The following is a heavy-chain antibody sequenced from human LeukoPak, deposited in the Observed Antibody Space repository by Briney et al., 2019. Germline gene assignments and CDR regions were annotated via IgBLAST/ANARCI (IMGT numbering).Heavy chain of an antibody. CDR1: GFTFSSYA. J-gene: IGHJ4*02. Sequence: GRSLRLSCAASGFTFSSYAMHWVRQAPGKGLEWVAVISYDGSNKYYADSVKGRFTISRDNSKNTLYLQMNSLRAEDTAVYYCNVGYSSGWYYFDYWGQGTLVTVSS. D-gene: IGHD6-19*01. V-gene: IGHV3-30-3*01. CDR2: ISYDGSNK. CDR3: NVGYSSGWYYFDY.